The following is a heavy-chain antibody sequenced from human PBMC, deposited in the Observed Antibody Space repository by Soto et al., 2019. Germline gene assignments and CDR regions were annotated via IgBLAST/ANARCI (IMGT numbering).Heavy chain of an antibody. D-gene: IGHD6-19*01. CDR3: ARDSSDWYGFDY. V-gene: IGHV2-5*02. Sequence: SGPTLVNPTQTLTLTCTFSGFSLTTSGVGVGWIRQPPGKALEWLALIYWDDDKRYTPSLKSRLTITKDTSKNQVVLRMTNMDPADTGTYYCARDSSDWYGFDYWGQGTLVTVS. J-gene: IGHJ4*02. CDR1: GFSLTTSGVG. CDR2: IYWDDDK.